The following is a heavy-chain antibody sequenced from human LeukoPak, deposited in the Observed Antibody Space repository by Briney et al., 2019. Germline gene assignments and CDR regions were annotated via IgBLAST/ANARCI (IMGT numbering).Heavy chain of an antibody. D-gene: IGHD5-24*01. Sequence: SETLSLTCTVSGDSISSSSSYWSWIRQPPGKGLEWIGSIYYSGNTYYNTSLKSRVTISVDTSKNQFSLKLSSVTAADTAVYYCASYPWVQDAFDIWGQGTMVTVSS. CDR3: ASYPWVQDAFDI. CDR2: IYYSGNT. V-gene: IGHV4-39*07. CDR1: GDSISSSSSY. J-gene: IGHJ3*02.